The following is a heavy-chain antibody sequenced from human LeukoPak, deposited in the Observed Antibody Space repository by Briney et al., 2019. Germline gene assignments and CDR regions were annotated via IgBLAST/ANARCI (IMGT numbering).Heavy chain of an antibody. CDR2: ITVNGGLT. CDR1: GFTFSNYV. D-gene: IGHD3-16*01. J-gene: IGHJ4*02. V-gene: IGHV3-23*01. CDR3: AKDRDASRVYYFDY. Sequence: PGGSLRLTCAASGFTFSNYVMSWVRQAPGKGLEWVSGITVNGGLTYYADSVKGRFTISRDNSKNTLYLQMNSLRAEDTAVYYCAKDRDASRVYYFDYWGQGTLVTVSS.